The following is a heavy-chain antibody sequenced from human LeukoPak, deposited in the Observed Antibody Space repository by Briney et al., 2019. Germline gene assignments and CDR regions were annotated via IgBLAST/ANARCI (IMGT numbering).Heavy chain of an antibody. CDR1: GGTFSSYA. V-gene: IGHV1-69*01. CDR2: IIPIFGTA. CDR3: ARDYSNYYYYAMDV. J-gene: IGHJ6*02. Sequence: SVKVSCKASGGTFSSYANSWVRQAPGQGLEWMAGIIPIFGTANYAQKFQGRVTITADESTSTAYMELSSLRSEDTAVYYCARDYSNYYYYAMDVWGQGTTVTVSS. D-gene: IGHD4-11*01.